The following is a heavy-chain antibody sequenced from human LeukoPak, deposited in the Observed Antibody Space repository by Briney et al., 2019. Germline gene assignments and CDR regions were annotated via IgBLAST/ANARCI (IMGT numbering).Heavy chain of an antibody. D-gene: IGHD2-15*01. CDR3: ARDPDEDCSGGSYYSGAPHAFDI. Sequence: SQTLSLTCAVSGGSISSGGYSWSWIRQPPGKGLEWIGYIYHSGSTYYNPSLKSRVTISVDTSKNQFSLKLSSVTAADTAVYYCARDPDEDCSGGSYYSGAPHAFDIWGQGTMVTVSS. V-gene: IGHV4-30-2*01. J-gene: IGHJ3*02. CDR2: IYHSGST. CDR1: GGSISSGGYS.